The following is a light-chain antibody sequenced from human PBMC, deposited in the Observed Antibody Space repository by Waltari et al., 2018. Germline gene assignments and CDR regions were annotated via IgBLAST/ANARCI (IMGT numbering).Light chain of an antibody. CDR2: DTS. CDR3: QQSYSTPYT. Sequence: IMLTQSPATLSLSPGERATLSCRTSQSVSSYLAWFQQKPGQAPRLLIYDTSNRATGIPARFSGSGSGTDFTLTISSLEPEDSAVYYCQQSYSTPYTFGQGTKL. V-gene: IGKV3-11*01. J-gene: IGKJ2*01. CDR1: QSVSSY.